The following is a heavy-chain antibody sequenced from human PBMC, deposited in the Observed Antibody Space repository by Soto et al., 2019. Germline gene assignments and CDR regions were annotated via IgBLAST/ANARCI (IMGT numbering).Heavy chain of an antibody. J-gene: IGHJ6*02. Sequence: PGGSLRLSCTASGFTFSSFFMNWVRQAPGKGPEWVSGIDTSGGVTKYADSVKGRFTISRDNSKNTLYLQMNSLRAEDTSVYYCAKDRWELPYYYYYGMDVWGQGTTVTVSS. D-gene: IGHD1-26*01. CDR2: IDTSGGVT. CDR1: GFTFSSFF. CDR3: AKDRWELPYYYYYGMDV. V-gene: IGHV3-23*01.